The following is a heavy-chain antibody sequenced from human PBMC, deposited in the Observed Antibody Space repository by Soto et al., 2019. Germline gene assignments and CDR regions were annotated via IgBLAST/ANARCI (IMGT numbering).Heavy chain of an antibody. J-gene: IGHJ4*02. Sequence: QVQLQESGPGLVKPSQTLSLTCTVSCGSINSCGYCWSWIRQHPGKGLDWIGCISYGGSTSFNPSLKRRVTISVDTSKNQFSLKLNSVTAAETAVYSCSRGILVWGQGALITVSS. D-gene: IGHD3-16*01. CDR2: ISYGGST. CDR3: SRGILV. CDR1: CGSINSCGYC. V-gene: IGHV4-31*03.